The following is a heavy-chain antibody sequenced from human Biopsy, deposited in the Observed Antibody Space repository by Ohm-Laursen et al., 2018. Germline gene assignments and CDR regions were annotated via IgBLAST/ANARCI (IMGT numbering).Heavy chain of an antibody. Sequence: GTLSLTCTVSGGSLSSYSWSWIRQPAGKGLEWIGQIYTSGITNYNPSLKSRVTMSVDTSKNKFSLRVSSETAADTAVYYCARDRDRRGWFDPWGQGTLVTVSS. J-gene: IGHJ5*02. D-gene: IGHD1-14*01. CDR1: GGSLSSYS. V-gene: IGHV4-4*07. CDR2: IYTSGIT. CDR3: ARDRDRRGWFDP.